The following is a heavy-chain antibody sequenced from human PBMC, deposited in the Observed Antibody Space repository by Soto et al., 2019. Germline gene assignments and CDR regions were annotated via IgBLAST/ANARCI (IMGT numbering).Heavy chain of an antibody. CDR3: ARAGSGWYPYFFDP. J-gene: IGHJ5*02. D-gene: IGHD6-19*01. Sequence: SGPTLVNPTQTLTLTCTFSGFSLRTSGVGVGWIRQPPGKALEWLAIIYWDDDKRYSPSLKSRLTITKDTSKNQVVLTMTNMDPVDTATYYCARAGSGWYPYFFDPWGQGTLVTVSS. CDR1: GFSLRTSGVG. V-gene: IGHV2-5*02. CDR2: IYWDDDK.